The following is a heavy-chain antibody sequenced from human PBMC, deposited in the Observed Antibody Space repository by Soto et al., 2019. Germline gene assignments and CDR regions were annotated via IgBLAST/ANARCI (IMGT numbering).Heavy chain of an antibody. D-gene: IGHD5-18*01. CDR1: GYTFTSYG. V-gene: IGHV1-18*01. CDR3: ARALDSSSRYYYYYGMDV. J-gene: IGHJ6*02. CDR2: ISAYNGNT. Sequence: QVQLVQSGAEVKKPGASVKVSCKASGYTFTSYGISWVRQAPGQGLEWMGWISAYNGNTNYAQKLQGRVTMTTDTAKSTAYMELRSLRSDDTAVYYCARALDSSSRYYYYYGMDVWGQGTTVTVSS.